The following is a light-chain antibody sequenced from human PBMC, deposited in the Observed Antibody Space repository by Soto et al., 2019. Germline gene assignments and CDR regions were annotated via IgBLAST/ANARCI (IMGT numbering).Light chain of an antibody. CDR1: SSNIGSYF. CDR3: AAWDDSLSVL. CDR2: RNN. Sequence: QSVLTQPPSASGTPGQRVTISCSGSSSNIGSYFVYWFQQLPGAAPKLLIYRNNQRPSGVPDRFSGFKSGTSASLAISGLRSEDEADYYCAAWDDSLSVLFGGGTKLTV. V-gene: IGLV1-47*01. J-gene: IGLJ2*01.